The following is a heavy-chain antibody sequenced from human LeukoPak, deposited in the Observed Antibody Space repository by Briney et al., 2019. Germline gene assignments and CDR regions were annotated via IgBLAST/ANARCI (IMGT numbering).Heavy chain of an antibody. CDR3: ARAPRMLNIVLVPAAMRGVYGMDV. J-gene: IGHJ6*02. V-gene: IGHV4-34*01. Sequence: SETLSLTCAVYGGSFSGYYWSWIRQPPGKGLEWIGEINHSGSTNYNPSLKSRVTISVDTSKNQFSLKLSSVTAADTAVYYCARAPRMLNIVLVPAAMRGVYGMDVWGQGTTVTISS. D-gene: IGHD2-2*01. CDR1: GGSFSGYY. CDR2: INHSGST.